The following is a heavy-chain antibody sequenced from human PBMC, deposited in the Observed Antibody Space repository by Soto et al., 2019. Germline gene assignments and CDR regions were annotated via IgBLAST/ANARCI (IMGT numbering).Heavy chain of an antibody. Sequence: QVQLVESGGGVVQPGRSLRLSCAASGFTFSSYGMHWVRQAPGKGLEWVTVISYDGNVAYYADSVKFRFTISRDNSKKTLYLQLNSLRTEDTAMYYCEKEGPIANWYVDYWGEGTLVTVSS. J-gene: IGHJ4*02. V-gene: IGHV3-30*18. CDR3: EKEGPIANWYVDY. CDR1: GFTFSSYG. D-gene: IGHD1-1*01. CDR2: ISYDGNVA.